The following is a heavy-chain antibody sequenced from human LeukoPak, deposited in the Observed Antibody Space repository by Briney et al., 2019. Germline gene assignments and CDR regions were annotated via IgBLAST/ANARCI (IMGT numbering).Heavy chain of an antibody. J-gene: IGHJ4*02. CDR3: AKDTRYYYDSSGYYID. Sequence: GRSLRLSCAASGFTFDDYAMHWVRQAPGKGLEWVSGISWNSGSIGYADSVKGRFTISRDNAKNSLYLQMNSLRAEDTALYYCAKDTRYYYDSSGYYIDWGQGTLVTVSS. D-gene: IGHD3-22*01. CDR1: GFTFDDYA. CDR2: ISWNSGSI. V-gene: IGHV3-9*01.